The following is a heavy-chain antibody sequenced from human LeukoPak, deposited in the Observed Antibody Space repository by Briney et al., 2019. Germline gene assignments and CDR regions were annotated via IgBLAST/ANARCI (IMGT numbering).Heavy chain of an antibody. J-gene: IGHJ4*02. Sequence: GGSLRLSCAASGFTVSSNYMSWVRQAPGKGLEWVSVIHSGGTTYYADSVRGRFTISRDNSKNTLFLQMNNLRAEDTAVYYCARAYYYGSGSGWDLDYWGRGTLVTVSS. CDR3: ARAYYYGSGSGWDLDY. CDR2: IHSGGTT. V-gene: IGHV3-66*01. CDR1: GFTVSSNY. D-gene: IGHD3-10*01.